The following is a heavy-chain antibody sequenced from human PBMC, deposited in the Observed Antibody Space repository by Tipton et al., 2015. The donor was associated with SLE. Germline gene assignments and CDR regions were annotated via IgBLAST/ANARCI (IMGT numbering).Heavy chain of an antibody. CDR3: ARESGYCSGGSCLGY. CDR2: IIPIFGTA. V-gene: IGHV1-69*18. CDR1: GGTFSSYA. Sequence: QVQLVQSGPEVKKPGSSVKVSCKASGGTFSSYAISWVRQAPGQGLEWMGRIIPIFGTANYAQKFQGRVTITADESTSTAYMELSNLRSEDTAVYYCARESGYCSGGSCLGYWGQGTLVTVSS. D-gene: IGHD2-15*01. J-gene: IGHJ4*02.